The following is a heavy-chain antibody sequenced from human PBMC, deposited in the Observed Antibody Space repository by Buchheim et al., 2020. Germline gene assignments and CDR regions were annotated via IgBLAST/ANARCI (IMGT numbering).Heavy chain of an antibody. CDR3: ARVMTGYSSSWYYFDF. CDR2: IHHSGST. CDR1: GGSIGSDNYY. D-gene: IGHD6-13*01. Sequence: QVQLQQWGAGLLKPSETLSLTCTVSGGSIGSDNYYWSWIRLSPEKGLEWIGYIHHSGSTFYNPSLRSQATILVDTSKNQFSLKLNSVTAADTAVYYCARVMTGYSSSWYYFDFWGQGTL. J-gene: IGHJ4*02. V-gene: IGHV4-30-4*01.